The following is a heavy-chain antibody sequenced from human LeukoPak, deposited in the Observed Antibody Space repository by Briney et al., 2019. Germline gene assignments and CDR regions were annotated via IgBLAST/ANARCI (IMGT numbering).Heavy chain of an antibody. D-gene: IGHD3-9*01. V-gene: IGHV4-61*02. Sequence: PSETLSLTCTVSGGSISSGSYYWSWIRQPAGKGLEWIGRIYTSGSTNYNPSLKSRVTISVDTSKNQFSLKLSSVTAADTAVYYCARDSDWLLIDYWGQGTLVTVSS. J-gene: IGHJ4*02. CDR3: ARDSDWLLIDY. CDR2: IYTSGST. CDR1: GGSISSGSYY.